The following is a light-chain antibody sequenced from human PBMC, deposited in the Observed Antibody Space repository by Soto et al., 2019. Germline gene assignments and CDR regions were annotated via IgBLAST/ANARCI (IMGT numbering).Light chain of an antibody. CDR1: SSDVGGYNS. CDR2: DVR. J-gene: IGLJ1*01. Sequence: QSVLTQPRSVSGSPGQSVTISCTGTSSDVGGYNSVSWYQHHPDKAPKLIIYDVRKRPSGVPDRFSGSKSGNTASLTISGLQSEDETDYYCCSYAGSYTYVFGTGTKVTV. CDR3: CSYAGSYTYV. V-gene: IGLV2-11*01.